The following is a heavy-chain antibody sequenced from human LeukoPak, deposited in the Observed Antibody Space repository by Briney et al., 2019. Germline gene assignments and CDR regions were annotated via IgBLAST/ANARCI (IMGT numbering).Heavy chain of an antibody. CDR3: VKENYSDYVGNWFDP. V-gene: IGHV3-23*01. D-gene: IGHD4-11*01. CDR1: GVIFYSHA. Sequence: GSLRLSFAASGVIFYSHAITLVRQGPGKGPEWVSSMSGSGGRTYYADSVKGRFSISRDNSKNTLYLQMNSLRAEDTAVYYCVKENYSDYVGNWFDPWGQGTLVTVSS. J-gene: IGHJ5*02. CDR2: MSGSGGRT.